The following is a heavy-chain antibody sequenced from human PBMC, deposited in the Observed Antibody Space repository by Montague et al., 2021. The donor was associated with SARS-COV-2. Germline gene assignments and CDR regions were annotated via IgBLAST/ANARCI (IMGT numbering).Heavy chain of an antibody. D-gene: IGHD3-3*01. J-gene: IGHJ4*02. CDR1: GFSLSTSAVG. CDR3: AHLHTGFWSAYYST. CDR2: IYWDDDK. V-gene: IGHV2-5*02. Sequence: PALVKPTQTLTLTCTFSGFSLSTSAVGVGWIRQPPGKALQWLALIYWDDDKRYSPSLKTRLTVTKDTSKNQVVLTMTNMDPVDTATYYCAHLHTGFWSAYYSTWGQGTLINVPS.